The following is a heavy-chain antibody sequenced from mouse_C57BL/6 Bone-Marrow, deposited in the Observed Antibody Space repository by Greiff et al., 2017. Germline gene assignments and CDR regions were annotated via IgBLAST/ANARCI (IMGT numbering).Heavy chain of an antibody. CDR3: ARDIRLLSFDY. J-gene: IGHJ2*01. CDR2: INPNNGGT. D-gene: IGHD2-3*01. Sequence: VQLQQSGPELVKPGASVKIPCKASGYTFTDYNMDWVRQSHGKSLEWIGDINPNNGGTNYNQKFKGKATLTVDKSSSTACMELRSLTSEDTAVYYCARDIRLLSFDYGGQGTTLTVSS. CDR1: GYTFTDYN. V-gene: IGHV1-18*01.